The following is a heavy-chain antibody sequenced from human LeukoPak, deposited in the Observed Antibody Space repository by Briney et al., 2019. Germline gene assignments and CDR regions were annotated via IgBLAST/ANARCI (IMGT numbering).Heavy chain of an antibody. CDR3: ARGSHSSSWSDFDY. D-gene: IGHD6-13*01. Sequence: GGSLRLSCAASGFTFSIYAMSWVRQAPGKGLEWVSSITSISSASFYADSVKGRFTISRDNAKNSLYLQMNSLRAEDTAVYYCARGSHSSSWSDFDYWGQGTLVTVSS. CDR2: ITSISSAS. CDR1: GFTFSIYA. V-gene: IGHV3-21*01. J-gene: IGHJ4*02.